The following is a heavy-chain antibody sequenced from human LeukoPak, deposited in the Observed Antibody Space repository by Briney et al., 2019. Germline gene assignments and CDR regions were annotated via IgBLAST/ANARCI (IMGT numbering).Heavy chain of an antibody. CDR2: IWNDGSNK. CDR3: AKDAQRGFDYSNSLES. CDR1: GFTFSHYG. V-gene: IGHV3-33*06. D-gene: IGHD4-11*01. J-gene: IGHJ5*01. Sequence: GRSLRLSCATSGFTFSHYGMHWVRQAPGKGLEWVAVIWNDGSNKYCGDSVKGRFTISRDNSQNTLYLQMNSLRVEDTAVYYCAKDAQRGFDYSNSLESWGQGTLVTVSS.